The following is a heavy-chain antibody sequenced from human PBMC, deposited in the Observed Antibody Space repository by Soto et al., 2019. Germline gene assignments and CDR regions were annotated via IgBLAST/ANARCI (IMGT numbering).Heavy chain of an antibody. D-gene: IGHD2-8*01. V-gene: IGHV3-23*01. Sequence: EVQLLESGGGLVQPGGSLRLSCAASGFTFSTYAMNWVRQAPVKGLEWVSAISGNGATTYYADSVKGRFTISRDNSNTTLYLQMNSLRPEDTAVYYCAKRTNYCTNGVCFIPDYWGQGTLVTVSS. J-gene: IGHJ4*02. CDR1: GFTFSTYA. CDR3: AKRTNYCTNGVCFIPDY. CDR2: ISGNGATT.